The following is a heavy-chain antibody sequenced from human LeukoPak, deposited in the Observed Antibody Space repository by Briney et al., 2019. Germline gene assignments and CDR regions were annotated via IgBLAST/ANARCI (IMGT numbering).Heavy chain of an antibody. Sequence: ASVKVSCKASGGTFSSYAISWVRQAPGQGLEWMGWISAYNGNTNYAQKLQGRVTMTTDTSTSTAYMELRSLRSDDTAVYYCARSNAVSGYSYGSDYWGQGTLVTVSS. CDR3: ARSNAVSGYSYGSDY. CDR1: GGTFSSYA. CDR2: ISAYNGNT. J-gene: IGHJ4*02. D-gene: IGHD5-18*01. V-gene: IGHV1-18*01.